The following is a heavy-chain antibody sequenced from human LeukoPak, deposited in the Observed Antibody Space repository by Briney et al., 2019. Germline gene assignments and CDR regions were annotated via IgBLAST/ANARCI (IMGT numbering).Heavy chain of an antibody. V-gene: IGHV3-21*01. CDR2: ISSSSSYI. Sequence: PGGSLRLSCAASGFTFSSYAMSWVRQAPGKGLEWVSSISSSSSYIYYADSVKGRFTISRDNAKNSLYLQMNSLRAEDTAVYYCARDQVEHYYYYYGMDVWGQGTTVTVSS. J-gene: IGHJ6*02. D-gene: IGHD1-1*01. CDR3: ARDQVEHYYYYYGMDV. CDR1: GFTFSSYA.